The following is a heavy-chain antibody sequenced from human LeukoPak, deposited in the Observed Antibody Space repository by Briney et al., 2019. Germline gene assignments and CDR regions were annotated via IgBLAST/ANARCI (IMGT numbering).Heavy chain of an antibody. V-gene: IGHV3-53*01. CDR3: ATMRIAAAGYNWFDP. J-gene: IGHJ5*02. Sequence: GGSLRLSCAASGFTVSSNYMSWVRQAPGKGLEWVSVIYSGGSTYYADSVKGRFTISRDNSKNTLYLQMNSLRAEDTAVYYCATMRIAAAGYNWFDPWGQGTLVTVSS. CDR1: GFTVSSNY. D-gene: IGHD6-13*01. CDR2: IYSGGST.